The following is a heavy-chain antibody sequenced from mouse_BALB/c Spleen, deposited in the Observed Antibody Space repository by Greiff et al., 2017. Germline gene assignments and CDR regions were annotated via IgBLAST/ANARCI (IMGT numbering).Heavy chain of an antibody. CDR1: GFTFSDYY. V-gene: IGHV5-4*02. Sequence: EVKLVESGGGLVKPGGSLKLSCAASGFTFSDYYMYWVRQTPEKRLEWVATISDGGSYTYYPDSVKGRFTISRDNAKNNLYLQMSSLKSEDTAMYYCARGYYGDYWGQGTTLTVSS. D-gene: IGHD1-1*01. CDR2: ISDGGSYT. J-gene: IGHJ2*01. CDR3: ARGYYGDY.